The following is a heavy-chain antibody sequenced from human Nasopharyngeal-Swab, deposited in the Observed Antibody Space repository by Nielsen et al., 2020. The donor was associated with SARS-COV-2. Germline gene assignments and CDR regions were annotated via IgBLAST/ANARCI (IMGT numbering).Heavy chain of an antibody. CDR3: AKDWTYSGSSGMTR. D-gene: IGHD3-10*01. Sequence: GESLKISCAASGFTFSNYAMSWVRQAPGKGLEWFSILTGSGQTTFYADSVKGRFTISRDNSKNTLYLQLNSLRADDTALYYCAKDWTYSGSSGMTRWGQGTLVTVSS. V-gene: IGHV3-23*01. CDR1: GFTFSNYA. CDR2: LTGSGQTT. J-gene: IGHJ4*02.